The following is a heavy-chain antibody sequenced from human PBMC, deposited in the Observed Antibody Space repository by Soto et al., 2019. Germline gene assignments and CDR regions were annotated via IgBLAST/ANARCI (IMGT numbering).Heavy chain of an antibody. CDR3: ARLCPRALGIYFDY. J-gene: IGHJ4*02. Sequence: SETLSLTCTVSGGSISSSSYYWGWIRQPPGKGLEWIGSIYYSGSTYYNPSLKSRVTISVDTSKNQFSLKLSSVTAADTAVYYCARLCPRALGIYFDYWGQGTLVTVSS. D-gene: IGHD7-27*01. CDR1: GGSISSSSYY. V-gene: IGHV4-39*01. CDR2: IYYSGST.